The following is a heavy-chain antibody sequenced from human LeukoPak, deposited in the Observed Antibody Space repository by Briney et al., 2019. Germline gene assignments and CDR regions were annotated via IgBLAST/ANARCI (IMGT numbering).Heavy chain of an antibody. D-gene: IGHD3-10*01. CDR2: MNPNSGNT. CDR3: SITMVRGVSYGMDV. J-gene: IGHJ6*02. V-gene: IGHV1-8*01. CDR1: RYTFTSYD. Sequence: ASVKVSCKASRYTFTSYDINWVRQATGQGLEWMGWMNPNSGNTGYAQKFQGRVTMTRNTSISTAYMELSRLRSDDTAVYYCSITMVRGVSYGMDVWGQGTTVTVSS.